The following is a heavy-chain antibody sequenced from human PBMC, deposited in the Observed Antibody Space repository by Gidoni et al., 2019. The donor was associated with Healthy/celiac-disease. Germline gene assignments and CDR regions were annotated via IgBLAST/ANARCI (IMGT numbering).Heavy chain of an antibody. V-gene: IGHV3-23*01. D-gene: IGHD2-21*02. CDR3: ATSRGGVTYYFDY. Sequence: AQLLEAGAGLVQPVWSSSLSCASSGFTFSSYAMSWVRPAPGKGVEWVSGSSGSGSSTYYADDVKGRVTITRDNSKNPLYMQMNGVRAEETAVYYCATSRGGVTYYFDYWGQGTLVTVSS. CDR1: GFTFSSYA. J-gene: IGHJ4*02. CDR2: SSGSGSST.